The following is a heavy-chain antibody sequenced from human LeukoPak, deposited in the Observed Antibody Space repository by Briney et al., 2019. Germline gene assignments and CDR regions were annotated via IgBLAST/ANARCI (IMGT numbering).Heavy chain of an antibody. J-gene: IGHJ1*01. D-gene: IGHD5-12*01. CDR1: GYTFTGYF. CDR2: INPNSGAT. V-gene: IGHV1-2*02. CDR3: ARDLLVATMAFQH. Sequence: GASVKVSCKASGYTFTGYFLHWVRQAPGLGLEWMGWINPNSGATNYAQKLQGRVTMTTDTSTSTAYMELRSLRSDDTAVYYCARDLLVATMAFQHWGQGTLVTVSS.